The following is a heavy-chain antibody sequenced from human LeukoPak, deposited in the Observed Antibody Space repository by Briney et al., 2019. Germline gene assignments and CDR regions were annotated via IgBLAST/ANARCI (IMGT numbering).Heavy chain of an antibody. J-gene: IGHJ4*02. CDR3: ARGVGANSAADY. Sequence: SQTLSLTCAIYGDSVSSNSAAWNWIRQSPSRGLEWLRRTYYRSKWYNYYAVSVKSRITINPDTSKNQFSLQLNSVTPEDTAVYYCARGVGANSAADYWGQGTLVTVSS. D-gene: IGHD1-26*01. CDR1: GDSVSSNSAA. CDR2: TYYRSKWYN. V-gene: IGHV6-1*01.